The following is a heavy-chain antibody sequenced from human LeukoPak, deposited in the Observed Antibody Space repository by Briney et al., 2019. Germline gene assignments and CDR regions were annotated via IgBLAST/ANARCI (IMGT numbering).Heavy chain of an antibody. CDR1: GFTFSSYW. Sequence: GGSLRLSCAASGFTFSSYWMSWVRQAPGKGLEWVANIKQDGGEMYYLDSVKGRFTISRDNAKNSLYLQMNSLRAEDTAVYYCVGDKVVGATTLDYWGQGTLVTVSS. D-gene: IGHD1-26*01. CDR3: VGDKVVGATTLDY. V-gene: IGHV3-7*01. J-gene: IGHJ4*02. CDR2: IKQDGGEM.